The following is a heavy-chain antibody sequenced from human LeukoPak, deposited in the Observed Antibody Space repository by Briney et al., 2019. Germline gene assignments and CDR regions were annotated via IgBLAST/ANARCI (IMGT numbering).Heavy chain of an antibody. CDR1: GGSISSYY. V-gene: IGHV4-59*01. D-gene: IGHD5-18*01. CDR2: IYYSGST. Sequence: PSETLSLTCTVSGGSISSYYWSWIRQPPGKGLEWIGYIYYSGSTNYNPSLKSRVTISVDTSQNQFSLKLSSVTAADTAVYYCARVLNKHSYEDYWGQGTLVTVSS. CDR3: ARVLNKHSYEDY. J-gene: IGHJ4*02.